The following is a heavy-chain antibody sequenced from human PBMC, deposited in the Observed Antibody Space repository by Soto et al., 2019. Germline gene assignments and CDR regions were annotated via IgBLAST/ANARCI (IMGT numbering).Heavy chain of an antibody. J-gene: IGHJ4*02. CDR3: ARSRSSFGGYFDY. V-gene: IGHV4-34*01. D-gene: IGHD6-6*01. CDR1: GGSFSGYY. Sequence: SETLSLTCAVYGGSFSGYYWSWIRQPPGKGLEWIGEINHSGSTNYNPSLKSRVTISVDTSKNQFSLKLSSVTAADTAVYYCARSRSSFGGYFDYWGQGTLVTVSS. CDR2: INHSGST.